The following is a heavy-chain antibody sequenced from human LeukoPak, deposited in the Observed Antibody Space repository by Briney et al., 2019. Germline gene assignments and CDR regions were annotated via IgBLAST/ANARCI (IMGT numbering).Heavy chain of an antibody. CDR1: GDSVSSNSAA. Sequence: SQTLSLTCAISGDSVSSNSAAWNWIRQSPSRGLEWLGRTYYRSKWYNDYAVSVKNRITINPDTSKNQFSLQLNSVTPEDTAVYYCAKDSGQGGNYDSSGYHYPLYYYYGMDVWGQGTTVTVSS. CDR2: TYYRSKWYN. J-gene: IGHJ6*02. V-gene: IGHV6-1*01. D-gene: IGHD3-22*01. CDR3: AKDSGQGGNYDSSGYHYPLYYYYGMDV.